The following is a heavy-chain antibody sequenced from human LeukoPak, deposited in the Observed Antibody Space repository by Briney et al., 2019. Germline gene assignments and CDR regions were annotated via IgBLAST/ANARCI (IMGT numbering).Heavy chain of an antibody. CDR3: ARGGGGGSGSYYNEIGY. D-gene: IGHD3-10*01. V-gene: IGHV1-8*01. J-gene: IGHJ4*02. CDR1: GYTFTSYD. CDR2: MNPNSGNT. Sequence: ASVKVSCKASGYTFTSYDINWVRQATGQGLEWMGWMNPNSGNTGYAQKFQGRVTMTRNTSISTAYMELSSLRSEDTAVYYCARGGGGGSGSYYNEIGYWGQGTLVTVSS.